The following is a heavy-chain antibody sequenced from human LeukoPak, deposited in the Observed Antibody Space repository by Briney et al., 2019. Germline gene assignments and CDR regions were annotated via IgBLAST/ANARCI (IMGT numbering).Heavy chain of an antibody. CDR1: GFTFDDYA. Sequence: GGSLRLSCEASGFTFDDYAMHWVRQAPGKGLEWVSGISWNSNIIGYADSVKGRFTISRDNAKNSLYLQMNSLRAEDTAVYYCARAPNFYYYYMDVWGKGTTVTVSS. V-gene: IGHV3-9*01. CDR3: ARAPNFYYYYMDV. J-gene: IGHJ6*03. CDR2: ISWNSNII.